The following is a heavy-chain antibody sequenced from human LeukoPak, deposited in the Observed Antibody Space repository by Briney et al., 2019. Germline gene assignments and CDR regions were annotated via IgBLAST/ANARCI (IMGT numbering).Heavy chain of an antibody. Sequence: GSLRLSCAASGFTFSSYAMHWVRQAPGKGLEWVAVISYDGSNKYYADSVKGRFTISRDNSKNTLYLQMNSLRAEDTAIYYCARDLNNGSYHWFDPWGQGTLVTVSS. CDR1: GFTFSSYA. D-gene: IGHD1-26*01. CDR3: ARDLNNGSYHWFDP. J-gene: IGHJ5*02. V-gene: IGHV3-30-3*01. CDR2: ISYDGSNK.